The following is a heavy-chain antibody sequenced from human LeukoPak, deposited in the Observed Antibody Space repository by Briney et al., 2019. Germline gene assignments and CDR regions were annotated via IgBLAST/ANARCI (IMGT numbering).Heavy chain of an antibody. CDR2: IYYGGTT. J-gene: IGHJ4*02. D-gene: IGHD4-23*01. CDR1: GGSLSTYS. CDR3: ARDTTVASGMQH. Sequence: SETLSLTCSVSGGSLSTYSWSWVRQSPGKRREWIGYIYYGGTTNYNPSLKSRVTISADTAKNQFSLRLRSVTAADTAIYYCARDTTVASGMQHWGQGTLVTVSS. V-gene: IGHV4-59*01.